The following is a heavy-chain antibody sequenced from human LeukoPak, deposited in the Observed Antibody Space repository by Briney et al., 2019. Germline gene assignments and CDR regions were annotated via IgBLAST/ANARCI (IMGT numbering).Heavy chain of an antibody. CDR1: GFTFSSYG. Sequence: GGSLRLSCAASGFTFSSYGMHWVRQAPGKGLEWVAFIRYDGSNKYYADSVKGRFTISRDNSKNTLYLRMNSLRAEDTAVYYCAKESGYYDSSGYSYYYYYMDVWGKGTTVTVSS. V-gene: IGHV3-30*02. CDR2: IRYDGSNK. D-gene: IGHD3-22*01. CDR3: AKESGYYDSSGYSYYYYYMDV. J-gene: IGHJ6*03.